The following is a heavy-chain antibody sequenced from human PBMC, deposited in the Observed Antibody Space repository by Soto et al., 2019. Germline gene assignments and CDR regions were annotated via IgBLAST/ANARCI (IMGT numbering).Heavy chain of an antibody. D-gene: IGHD2-15*01. J-gene: IGHJ6*02. CDR3: AREGYVAATAGMDV. V-gene: IGHV3-21*01. CDR2: ISSSSSYI. CDR1: VFTFSSYS. Sequence: GGSLRLSCAASVFTFSSYSMNWVRQAPGKGLEWVSSISSSSSYIYYADSVKGRFTISRDNAKNSLYLQMNSLRAEDTAVYYCAREGYVAATAGMDVWGQGTTVTVSS.